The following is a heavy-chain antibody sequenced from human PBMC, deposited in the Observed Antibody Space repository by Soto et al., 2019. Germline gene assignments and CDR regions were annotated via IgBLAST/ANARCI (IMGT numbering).Heavy chain of an antibody. D-gene: IGHD2-2*01. CDR3: ARGGGSTKVDY. V-gene: IGHV4-31*03. J-gene: IGHJ4*02. CDR1: GGSITSSGYY. Sequence: QVQLQESGPGLVKPSQTLSLTCTVSGGSITSSGYYWSRIRQHPGEGLEWIGFTSNSGSTSYNPSLKSRVTILVDTSSNQFSLNLKSVTGVDTAVYYCARGGGSTKVDYWGQGTLVTVSP. CDR2: TSNSGST.